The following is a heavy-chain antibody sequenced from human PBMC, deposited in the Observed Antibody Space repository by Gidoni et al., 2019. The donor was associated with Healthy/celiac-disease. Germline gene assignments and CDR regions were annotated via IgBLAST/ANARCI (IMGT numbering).Heavy chain of an antibody. CDR1: GYTFTNYY. J-gene: IGHJ5*02. Sequence: QVQLVQSGAEVKKPGASVKCSCHASGYTFTNYYMHWVRQSPGQGLEWMDISNDSGATTHYAQKFKSIVTMTTNTSTITVYMELRSLKAEDTAVYYCASAKFGYGWGQRFDPWGQGTLVTVSS. CDR2: SNDSGATT. CDR3: ASAKFGYGWGQRFDP. V-gene: IGHV1-46*01. D-gene: IGHD5-18*01.